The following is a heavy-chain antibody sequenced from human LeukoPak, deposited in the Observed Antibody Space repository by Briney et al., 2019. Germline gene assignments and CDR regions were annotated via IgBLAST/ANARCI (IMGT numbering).Heavy chain of an antibody. CDR2: VYGGGNT. CDR1: GYSIRSAYN. Sequence: PSGTLSLTCTVSGYSIRSAYNGGWIRQSPGKGLEWIGAVYGGGNTHYNPSLESRVKISPDTSKNQFSLKLTSVTAADAAVYYCWRGRKVRYNYATMYFRGQGTLVTVSS. J-gene: IGHJ4*02. D-gene: IGHD5-18*01. V-gene: IGHV4-38-2*02. CDR3: WRGRKVRYNYATMYF.